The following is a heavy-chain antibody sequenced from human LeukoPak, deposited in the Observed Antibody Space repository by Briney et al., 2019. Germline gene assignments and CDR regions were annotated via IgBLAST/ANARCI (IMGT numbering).Heavy chain of an antibody. Sequence: ASVKVSCKASGYTFTSYAMHWVRQAPGQRLEWMGWINAGNGNTKYSQKFQGRVTITRDTSASTAYMELSSLRSEDTAVYYCAKIPPGEGHYYDSSGYYPFQHWGQGTLVTVSS. CDR3: AKIPPGEGHYYDSSGYYPFQH. CDR2: INAGNGNT. V-gene: IGHV1-3*01. D-gene: IGHD3-22*01. CDR1: GYTFTSYA. J-gene: IGHJ1*01.